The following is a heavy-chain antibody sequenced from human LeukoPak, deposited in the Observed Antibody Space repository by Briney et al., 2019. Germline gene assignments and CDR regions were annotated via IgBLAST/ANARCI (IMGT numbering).Heavy chain of an antibody. V-gene: IGHV3-23*01. CDR1: GFTFSSYA. D-gene: IGHD6-19*01. CDR3: AKAPPRGWLGRGWDY. Sequence: GGTLRLSCAASGFTFSSYAMSWVRQAPGKGLEWVSTISGSGGSTYYADSVKGRFTISRDNSKNTLYLQMNSLRAEDTAVYYCAKAPPRGWLGRGWDYWGQGTLVTVSS. CDR2: ISGSGGST. J-gene: IGHJ4*02.